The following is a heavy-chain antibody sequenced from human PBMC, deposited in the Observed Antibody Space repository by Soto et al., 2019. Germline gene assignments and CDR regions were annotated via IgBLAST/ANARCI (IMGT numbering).Heavy chain of an antibody. J-gene: IGHJ6*02. CDR3: AKDRDSSGWFSGYYYGVDV. CDR2: ISYDGSNK. Sequence: TGGSLRLSCASSGFTFSSYGMHWVRQAPGKGLEWVALISYDGSNKYYADSVKGRFTISRDNSKNTLSLQVSSLRPEDTAVYYCAKDRDSSGWFSGYYYGVDVWGQGTTVTVSS. CDR1: GFTFSSYG. V-gene: IGHV3-30*18. D-gene: IGHD6-19*01.